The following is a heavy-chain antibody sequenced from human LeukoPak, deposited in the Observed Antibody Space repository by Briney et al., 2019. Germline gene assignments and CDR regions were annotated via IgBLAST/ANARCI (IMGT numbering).Heavy chain of an antibody. Sequence: SETLSLTCAVYGGSFSGYYWGWIRQPPGKGLEWIGEINHSGSTNYNPSLKSRVTISVDTSKNQFSLKLSSVTAADTAVYYCARGMNVWGSYRPYYFDYWGQGTLVTVSS. D-gene: IGHD3-16*02. V-gene: IGHV4-34*01. CDR1: GGSFSGYY. CDR2: INHSGST. CDR3: ARGMNVWGSYRPYYFDY. J-gene: IGHJ4*02.